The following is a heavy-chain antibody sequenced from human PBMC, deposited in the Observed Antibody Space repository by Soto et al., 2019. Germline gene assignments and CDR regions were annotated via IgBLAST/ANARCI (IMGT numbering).Heavy chain of an antibody. CDR3: AGKSPRVEITPLHYYVIDV. CDR1: GYPVTDLS. D-gene: IGHD3-22*01. Sequence: ASVKVSCKVSGYPVTDLSIYWVRLSPGKGLEWMGNLEPEDGERVYAQKLQGRVKVTGDTSANTAYLDLTSLTPDDTAVYYCAGKSPRVEITPLHYYVIDVWGEGTTVTVS. CDR2: LEPEDGER. J-gene: IGHJ6*02. V-gene: IGHV1-24*01.